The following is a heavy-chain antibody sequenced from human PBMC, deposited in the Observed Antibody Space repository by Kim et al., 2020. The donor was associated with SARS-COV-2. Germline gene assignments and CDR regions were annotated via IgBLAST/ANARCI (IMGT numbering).Heavy chain of an antibody. J-gene: IGHJ4*02. D-gene: IGHD3-9*01. V-gene: IGHV3-48*02. CDR3: ATSIDWLAHY. Sequence: GGSLRLSCVASGIIFSKYSMNWVRQAPGEGLEWISYITGSSGTIYYADSVKGRFSISRDNAENSVYLQMNSLRDEDTAVYYCATSIDWLAHYWGQGTLVTVSS. CDR1: GIIFSKYS. CDR2: ITGSSGTI.